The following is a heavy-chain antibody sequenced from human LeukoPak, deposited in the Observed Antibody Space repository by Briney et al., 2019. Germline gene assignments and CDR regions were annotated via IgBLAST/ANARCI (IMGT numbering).Heavy chain of an antibody. V-gene: IGHV3-66*01. D-gene: IGHD3-3*01. CDR3: ARDTHDDFWSGYSET. CDR1: GFIVSRSY. Sequence: PGGSLRLSCAASGFIVSRSYMTWVRQAPGRGLEWVSVIYSSGSAFYADSVKDRFITSRDNSKNTLYLQMNRLRADDTATYYCARDTHDDFWSGYSETWGQGTRVTVSS. CDR2: IYSSGSA. J-gene: IGHJ5*02.